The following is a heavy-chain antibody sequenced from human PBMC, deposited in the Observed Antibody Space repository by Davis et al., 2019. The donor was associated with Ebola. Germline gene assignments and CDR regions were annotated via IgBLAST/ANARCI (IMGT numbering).Heavy chain of an antibody. D-gene: IGHD5/OR15-5a*01. Sequence: GESLKISCAASGFTFSSYSMNWVRQAPGKGLEWVAVLSYDGSNKYYADSVKGRFTISRDNSKNTLYLQMNSLRAEDTAVYYCARIESITGDSHYWGQGTVVTVSS. J-gene: IGHJ4*02. CDR1: GFTFSSYS. V-gene: IGHV3-30*03. CDR3: ARIESITGDSHY. CDR2: LSYDGSNK.